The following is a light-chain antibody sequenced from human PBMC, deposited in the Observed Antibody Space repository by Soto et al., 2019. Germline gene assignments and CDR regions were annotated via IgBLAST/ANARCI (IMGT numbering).Light chain of an antibody. J-gene: IGKJ1*01. CDR3: QQYGCSPWT. Sequence: EIVLTQSPGTLSLSPGERATLSCRASQSVSSSFLAWYQQKPGQAPRLLIYGASSRATGIPDRFSGSGSGTDVTLTISRLEPGDFAVYYCQQYGCSPWTFGQGTKVEIK. CDR2: GAS. CDR1: QSVSSSF. V-gene: IGKV3-20*01.